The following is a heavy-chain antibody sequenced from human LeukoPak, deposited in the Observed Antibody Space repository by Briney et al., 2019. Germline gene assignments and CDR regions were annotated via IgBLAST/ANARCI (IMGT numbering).Heavy chain of an antibody. V-gene: IGHV4-39*02. J-gene: IGHJ4*02. CDR1: GGSIRSSNNY. D-gene: IGHD2-2*01. CDR2: IYPSGNT. CDR3: ARDPYFVVVPAAIETRDDY. Sequence: SETLSLTCTVSGGSIRSSNNYWGWIRQPPGKGLEWIGSIYPSGNTYYNSSLRGRVTISVDTSKNRFSLKLSSVTAADTAVYYCARDPYFVVVPAAIETRDDYWGQGTLVTVSS.